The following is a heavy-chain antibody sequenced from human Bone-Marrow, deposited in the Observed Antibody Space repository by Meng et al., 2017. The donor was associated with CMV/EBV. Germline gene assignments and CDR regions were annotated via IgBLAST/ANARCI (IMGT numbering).Heavy chain of an antibody. CDR2: INPNSGGT. J-gene: IGHJ4*02. D-gene: IGHD3-3*01. CDR3: ARGPPRYYDFWSGYYYNPVDY. Sequence: ASVKVSCKASGYTFTGYYMHWVRQATGQGLEWMGWINPNSGGTNYAQKSQGRVTMTRDTSISTAYMELSRLRSDDTAVYYCARGPPRYYDFWSGYYYNPVDYCGQGTLVTVSS. V-gene: IGHV1-2*02. CDR1: GYTFTGYY.